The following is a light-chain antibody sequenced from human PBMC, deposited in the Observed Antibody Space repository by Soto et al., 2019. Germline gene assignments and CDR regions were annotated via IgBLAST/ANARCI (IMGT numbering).Light chain of an antibody. CDR1: QSVSSK. CDR3: QQYNNWPWT. CDR2: DAS. V-gene: IGKV3-15*01. J-gene: IGKJ1*01. Sequence: EIVMTQSPATLSVSPGERATLYCRASQSVSSKLAWYQQRRGQTPRLLIYDASTRATGIPARFSGSGSGTEFTLTISSLQSEDFAVYYCQQYNNWPWTFGQGTKVEIK.